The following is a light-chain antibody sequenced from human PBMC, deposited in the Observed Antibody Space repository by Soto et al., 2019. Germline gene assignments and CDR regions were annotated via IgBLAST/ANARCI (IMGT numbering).Light chain of an antibody. CDR3: QQYGDSPRT. V-gene: IGKV3-20*01. CDR1: EMVARNY. J-gene: IGKJ1*01. Sequence: EVVLTQSPGTLSLSAGERATLFCRASEMVARNYLAGYQQNPGQAPRLLIYGASSRATGIHDRLSGSGSGTDLTLTISSLEPEDFAVFYCQQYGDSPRTFGQGTKVEIK. CDR2: GAS.